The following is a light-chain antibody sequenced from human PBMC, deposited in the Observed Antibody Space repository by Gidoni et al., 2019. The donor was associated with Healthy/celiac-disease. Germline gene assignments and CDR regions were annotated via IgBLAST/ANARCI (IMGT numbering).Light chain of an antibody. J-gene: IGKJ4*01. CDR2: AAS. CDR3: QQSYNTPLS. Sequence: DIQMTQSPSSLSASVGDRVTITCRASQSISSYLNWYQHKPGKTPELLIYAASNLRSGVPSKFSGSGSGTDFTLTISSLQPEDFATYYCQQSYNTPLSFGGGTKVEIK. V-gene: IGKV1-39*01. CDR1: QSISSY.